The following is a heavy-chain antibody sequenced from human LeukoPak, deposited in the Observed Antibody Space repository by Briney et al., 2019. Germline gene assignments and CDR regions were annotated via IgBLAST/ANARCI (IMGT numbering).Heavy chain of an antibody. CDR1: GGSISSYY. CDR2: IYYSGST. CDR3: AGLVGRYSSGLYYYYFDY. Sequence: QASETLSLTCTVSGGSISSYYWSWIRQPPGKGLEWIAYIYYSGSTKYNPSLKSRVNISVDTSKNQFSLKLSSVTAADTAVYYCAGLVGRYSSGLYYYYFDYWGQGTLVTVSS. J-gene: IGHJ4*02. D-gene: IGHD3-22*01. V-gene: IGHV4-59*01.